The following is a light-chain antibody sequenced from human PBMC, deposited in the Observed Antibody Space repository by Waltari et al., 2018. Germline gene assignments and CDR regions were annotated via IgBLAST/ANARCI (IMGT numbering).Light chain of an antibody. Sequence: LVLTQSPSASASLGASVKLTCSLPGEYIAYAIAWHQQQPLKGPRYLMTVNSDGSHKKGDGISERFSGSSSDLDRYLIISRLQSDDEADYFCQTWGTGIQVFGSGTKLTVL. J-gene: IGLJ3*02. CDR3: QTWGTGIQV. CDR2: VNSDGSH. V-gene: IGLV4-69*01. CDR1: GEYIAYA.